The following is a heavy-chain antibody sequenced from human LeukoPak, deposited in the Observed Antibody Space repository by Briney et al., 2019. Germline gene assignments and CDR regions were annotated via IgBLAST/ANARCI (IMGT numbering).Heavy chain of an antibody. V-gene: IGHV3-23*01. Sequence: GGSLRLSCAASGFTFSNFAMSWVRQAPGKGLEWVSSISGTGVNTHCADSARGRFTISRDYSKNTLYLRMSSLRAEDTAVYYWAKSAVRVVDSFDYWGQGTLVTVSS. CDR3: AKSAVRVVDSFDY. CDR2: ISGTGVNT. CDR1: GFTFSNFA. J-gene: IGHJ4*02. D-gene: IGHD2-15*01.